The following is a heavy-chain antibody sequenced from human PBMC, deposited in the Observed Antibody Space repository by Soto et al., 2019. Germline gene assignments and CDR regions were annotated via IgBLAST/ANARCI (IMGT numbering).Heavy chain of an antibody. Sequence: SETLSLTCGVSGASFSDYYWTWIRQPPGKGLEWIGEIIHSGSTNYSPSLKSRVIISLDTSKNQFSLKLTSVTAADTAMYYCAGAEFSSLGVNQWGQGTLVTVPS. D-gene: IGHD6-6*01. CDR1: GASFSDYY. V-gene: IGHV4-34*12. CDR2: IIHSGST. J-gene: IGHJ4*02. CDR3: AGAEFSSLGVNQ.